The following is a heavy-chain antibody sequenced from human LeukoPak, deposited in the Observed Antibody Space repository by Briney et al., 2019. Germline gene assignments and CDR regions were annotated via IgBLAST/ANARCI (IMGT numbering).Heavy chain of an antibody. V-gene: IGHV3-7*03. J-gene: IGHJ4*02. CDR1: GFTFSSEW. CDR2: IKEDGREK. D-gene: IGHD3-16*01. Sequence: GGSLILSCAASGFTFSSEWISSVRQAPRKGPEWEVSIKEDGREKYYVACVEGRFTISRDKDKTSLSLKMNSLRVEDTAMYYCARDYGGYWGQGTLVTVSS. CDR3: ARDYGGY.